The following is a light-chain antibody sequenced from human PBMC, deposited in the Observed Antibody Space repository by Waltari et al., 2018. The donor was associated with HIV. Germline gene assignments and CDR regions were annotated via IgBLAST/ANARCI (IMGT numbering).Light chain of an antibody. Sequence: QSALTQPASVSGSPGQSLTISCTGTRSYVGAYNYVSWYQQHPGKAPKLMIYEVSNRPSGVANRFSASKSCNTASLTISGLQAEDEADYYCSSYTTNNTRVFGGGTKLTVL. J-gene: IGLJ3*02. CDR1: RSYVGAYNY. CDR3: SSYTTNNTRV. V-gene: IGLV2-14*03. CDR2: EVS.